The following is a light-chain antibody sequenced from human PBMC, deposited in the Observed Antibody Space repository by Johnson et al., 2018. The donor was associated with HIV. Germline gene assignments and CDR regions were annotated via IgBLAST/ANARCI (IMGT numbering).Light chain of an antibody. CDR1: SSNIGNNY. V-gene: IGLV1-51*02. J-gene: IGLJ1*01. CDR3: ATWDRSLTVGNV. Sequence: QSVLTQPPSVSAAPGQKVTISCSGSSSNIGNNYVSWYQCLPGTAPKLLIFENNKRPSGIPDRFSGSKSGTSATLDITGPQTGDEADYYCATWDRSLTVGNVFGPGTRVSVL. CDR2: ENN.